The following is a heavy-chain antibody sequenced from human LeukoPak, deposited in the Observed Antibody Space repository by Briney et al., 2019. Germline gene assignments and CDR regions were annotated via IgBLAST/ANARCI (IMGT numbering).Heavy chain of an antibody. V-gene: IGHV3-23*01. J-gene: IGHJ4*02. D-gene: IGHD6-19*01. CDR3: AKEVRSEGVAGTGFDY. CDR2: ISGSGGST. Sequence: GGSLRLSCAASGFTFSSYAMSWVRQAPGKGLEWVSAISGSGGSTYYADSVKGRFTISRDNSKNTLYLQMNSLRAEDTAVYYCAKEVRSEGVAGTGFDYWGQGTLVTVSS. CDR1: GFTFSSYA.